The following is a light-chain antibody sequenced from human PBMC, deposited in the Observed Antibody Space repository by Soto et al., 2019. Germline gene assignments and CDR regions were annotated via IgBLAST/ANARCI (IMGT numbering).Light chain of an antibody. V-gene: IGKV3-20*01. CDR1: RSLSSSY. Sequence: EIVLTQSPGTLSLSPGERATLSCRASRSLSSSYVVWYQQKPGQAPRLLIYAASRRATGIPDRFSGSGSATEYTPTSSRLEPEDLSVYYCQQQGTFGQGTKLEIK. CDR2: AAS. J-gene: IGKJ2*01. CDR3: QQQGT.